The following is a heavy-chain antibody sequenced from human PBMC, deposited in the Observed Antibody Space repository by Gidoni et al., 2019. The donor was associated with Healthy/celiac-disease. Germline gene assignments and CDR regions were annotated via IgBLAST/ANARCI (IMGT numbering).Heavy chain of an antibody. CDR2: ISGSGGST. D-gene: IGHD2-15*01. CDR3: AKQGGYCSGGTCYSYYYYGMDV. Sequence: EVQLLDSGGGLVHPGGSLSLSCPASGFPFSTYSLSWLRQAPGKGLEWVSAISGSGGSTYYADSVKGRFTISRDNAKNTRYLQMNSLRAEDTAVYYCAKQGGYCSGGTCYSYYYYGMDVWGQGTTVTVSS. J-gene: IGHJ6*02. CDR1: GFPFSTYS. V-gene: IGHV3-23*01.